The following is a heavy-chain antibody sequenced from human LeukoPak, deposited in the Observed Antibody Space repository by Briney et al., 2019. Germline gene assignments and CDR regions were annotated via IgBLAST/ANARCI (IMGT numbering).Heavy chain of an antibody. D-gene: IGHD5-18*01. Sequence: SETLSLTCTVSGGSISSYYWSWIRQPAGKGLEWIGRIYTSGSTNYNPSLKSRVTMSVDTSKNQFSLKLSSVTAADTAVYYCAKDLVPPGYSSPNYYYYYMDVWGKGTTLTVSS. CDR1: GGSISSYY. CDR3: AKDLVPPGYSSPNYYYYYMDV. J-gene: IGHJ6*03. CDR2: IYTSGST. V-gene: IGHV4-4*07.